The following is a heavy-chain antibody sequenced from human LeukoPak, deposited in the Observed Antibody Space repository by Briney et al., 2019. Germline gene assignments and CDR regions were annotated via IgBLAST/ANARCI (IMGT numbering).Heavy chain of an antibody. CDR1: GYTFTSYG. V-gene: IGHV1-18*01. J-gene: IGHJ4*02. D-gene: IGHD3-10*01. Sequence: ASVKVPCKASGYTFTSYGISWVRQAPGQGLEWMGWISAYNGNTNYAQKLQGRVTMTTDTSTSTAYMELRSLRSDDTAVYYCARGPLWFGDFPNFNYWGQGTLVTVSS. CDR3: ARGPLWFGDFPNFNY. CDR2: ISAYNGNT.